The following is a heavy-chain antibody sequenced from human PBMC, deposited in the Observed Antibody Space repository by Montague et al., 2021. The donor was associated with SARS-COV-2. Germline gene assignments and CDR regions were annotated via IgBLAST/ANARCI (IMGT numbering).Heavy chain of an antibody. J-gene: IGHJ6*02. V-gene: IGHV3-64*04. CDR3: ARDGGWFGELYHRGSGYYYYGMDV. D-gene: IGHD3-10*01. CDR2: ISSSGDST. Sequence: LSLSCAASGFSFSAFAMHWVRQAPGKGPEYVSAISSSGDSTFSADSAKGRFTISRDNSKSTLYLQMNSLRAEDTAVYYCARDGGWFGELYHRGSGYYYYGMDVWGQGTTVTVSS. CDR1: GFSFSAFA.